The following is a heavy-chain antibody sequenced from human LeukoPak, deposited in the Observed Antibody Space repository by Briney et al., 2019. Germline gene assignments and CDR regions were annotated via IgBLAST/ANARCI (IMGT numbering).Heavy chain of an antibody. CDR3: ARGHYKEYFDY. CDR2: IYYSGST. D-gene: IGHD4-11*01. V-gene: IGHV4-59*01. Sequence: SETLSLTCTVSGGSISSYYWSWIRQPPGKGLEWIGYIYYSGSTNYNPSLKSRVTISVDTSKNQFSQKLSSVTAADTAVYYCARGHYKEYFDYWGQGTLVTVSS. CDR1: GGSISSYY. J-gene: IGHJ4*02.